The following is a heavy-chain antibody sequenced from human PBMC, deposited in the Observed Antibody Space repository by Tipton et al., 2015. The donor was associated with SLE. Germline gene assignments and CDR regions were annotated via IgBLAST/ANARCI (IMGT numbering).Heavy chain of an antibody. D-gene: IGHD3-16*01. V-gene: IGHV4-61*02. J-gene: IGHJ4*02. CDR2: IYTSGST. CDR1: GGSISSGSYY. Sequence: TLSLTCTVSGGSISSGSYYWSWIRQPAGKGLEWIGRIYTSGSTNYNPSLKSRVTISVDTSKNQFSLKLSSVTAADTAVYYCARVWARCFDYWGQGTLVTVSS. CDR3: ARVWARCFDY.